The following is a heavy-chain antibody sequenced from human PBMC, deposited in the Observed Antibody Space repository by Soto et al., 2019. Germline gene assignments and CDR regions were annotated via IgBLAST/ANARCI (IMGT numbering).Heavy chain of an antibody. J-gene: IGHJ4*02. CDR1: GFTFIDHY. CDR3: AKGRGGSYGRYYFDY. Sequence: EVQLVESGGGLVQPGGSLRLSCAASGFTFIDHYMDWVRQAPGKGLEWIGRSRNKANSYTTEYAASVKGRFTISRDNAKNSLYLQMNSLRAEDTALYYCAKGRGGSYGRYYFDYWGQGTLVTVSS. V-gene: IGHV3-72*01. CDR2: SRNKANSYTT. D-gene: IGHD1-26*01.